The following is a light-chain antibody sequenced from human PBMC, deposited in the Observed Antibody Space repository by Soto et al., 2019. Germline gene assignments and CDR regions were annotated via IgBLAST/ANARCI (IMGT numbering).Light chain of an antibody. Sequence: QSVLTQPASVSGSPGQSITISCIGTNSDVGGYDFVSWYQQHPGKPPKLLIYEVSNRPSGVSNRFSGSKSGNTASLTISGLQAEDEADYYCSSFTVTITVLFGGGTKLTVL. V-gene: IGLV2-14*01. CDR1: NSDVGGYDF. CDR3: SSFTVTITVL. J-gene: IGLJ2*01. CDR2: EVS.